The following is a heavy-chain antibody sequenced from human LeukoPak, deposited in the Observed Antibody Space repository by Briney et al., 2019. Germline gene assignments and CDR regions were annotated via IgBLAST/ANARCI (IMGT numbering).Heavy chain of an antibody. Sequence: ASVKVSCKASGYTFTSYGISWLRQAPGQGLEWMGWISAYNGNTNYAQKLQGRVTMTTDTSTSTAYMELRSLRSDDTAVYYCAISCSGSYCLEYWGQGTLVTVSS. V-gene: IGHV1-18*01. CDR3: AISCSGSYCLEY. CDR2: ISAYNGNT. J-gene: IGHJ4*02. D-gene: IGHD1-26*01. CDR1: GYTFTSYG.